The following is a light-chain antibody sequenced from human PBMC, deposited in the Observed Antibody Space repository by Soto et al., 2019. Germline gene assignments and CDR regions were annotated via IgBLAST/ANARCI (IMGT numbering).Light chain of an antibody. CDR1: QRVSGDY. V-gene: IGKV3-20*01. J-gene: IGKJ5*01. CDR2: AAS. Sequence: EMVLTQSPGTVSLSPWEIASVSVMASQRVSGDYLAWYQRKPGQAPRVLIYAASSRAAGIPDRFGGSGSATDFTLTISRLEPEDFALYYCQQYGSSPITFGQGTRLEIK. CDR3: QQYGSSPIT.